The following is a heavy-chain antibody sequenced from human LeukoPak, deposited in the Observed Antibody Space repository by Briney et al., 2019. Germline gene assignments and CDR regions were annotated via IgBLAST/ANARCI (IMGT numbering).Heavy chain of an antibody. J-gene: IGHJ6*03. Sequence: GGSLRLSCAASGFTFDDYAMHWVRQAPGKGLEWVSLISGDGGSTYYADSVKGRFTISRDNSKNSLYLQMNSLRTEDTAVYYCAKDVSSGWYYYYYYMDVWGKGTTVTVSS. CDR2: ISGDGGST. CDR3: AKDVSSGWYYYYYYMDV. CDR1: GFTFDDYA. V-gene: IGHV3-43*02. D-gene: IGHD6-19*01.